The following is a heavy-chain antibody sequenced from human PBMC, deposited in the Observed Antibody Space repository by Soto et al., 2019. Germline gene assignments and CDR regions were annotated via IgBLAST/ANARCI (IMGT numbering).Heavy chain of an antibody. CDR3: ARVGYSSSWYFGVHYDYGMDV. D-gene: IGHD6-13*01. V-gene: IGHV1-8*01. CDR2: MNPNSGNT. J-gene: IGHJ6*02. CDR1: GYTFTSYD. Sequence: ASVKVSCKASGYTFTSYDINWVRQATGQGLEWMGWMNPNSGNTGYAQKFQGRVTMTRNTSISTAYMELSSLRSEDTAVYYCARVGYSSSWYFGVHYDYGMDVWGQGTTVTVSS.